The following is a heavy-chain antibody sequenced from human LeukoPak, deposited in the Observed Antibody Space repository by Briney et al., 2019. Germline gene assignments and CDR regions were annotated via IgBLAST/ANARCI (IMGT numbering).Heavy chain of an antibody. CDR1: GYSISSGYY. V-gene: IGHV4-38-2*01. J-gene: IGHJ4*02. D-gene: IGHD3-22*01. Sequence: KTSETLSLTCAVSGYSISSGYYWGWIRQPPGKGLEWIGSIYHSGSTYYNPSLKSRVTISVDTSKNQFSLKLSSVTAANTAVYYCARHSMIVGWGQGTLVTVSS. CDR3: ARHSMIVG. CDR2: IYHSGST.